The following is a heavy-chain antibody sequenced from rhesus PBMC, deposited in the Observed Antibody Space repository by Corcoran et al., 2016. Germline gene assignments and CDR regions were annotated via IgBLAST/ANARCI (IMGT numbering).Heavy chain of an antibody. D-gene: IGHD3-9*01. V-gene: IGHV2-174*01. Sequence: QVTLKESGPALVKPTQTLTLTCTFSGFPTSTSGMGGGWIGHPPGKALEGLALIYWDDDKYYITSLKSRLTISKDTSKNQVVLTMTNMDPVDTATYYCARNGYYEDDYGYYYNYGLDSWGQGVVVTVSS. CDR2: IYWDDDK. J-gene: IGHJ6*01. CDR3: ARNGYYEDDYGYYYNYGLDS. CDR1: GFPTSTSGMG.